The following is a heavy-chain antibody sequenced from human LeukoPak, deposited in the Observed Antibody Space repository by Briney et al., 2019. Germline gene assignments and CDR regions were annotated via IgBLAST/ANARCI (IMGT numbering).Heavy chain of an antibody. D-gene: IGHD3-22*01. Sequence: GGSLRLSCAASGFTFTTYWMHWVRQVPGKGLVWVSGINSDGSSTSYADSVKGRFTVSRDNAKNTLYLQMNSLRAEDTAVYYCTRGGYYDSSGLFYFDYWGQGTLVTISS. J-gene: IGHJ4*02. CDR2: INSDGSST. V-gene: IGHV3-74*01. CDR3: TRGGYYDSSGLFYFDY. CDR1: GFTFTTYW.